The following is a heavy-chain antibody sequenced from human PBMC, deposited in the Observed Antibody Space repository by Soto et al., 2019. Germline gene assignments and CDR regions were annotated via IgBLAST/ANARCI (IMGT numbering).Heavy chain of an antibody. D-gene: IGHD6-6*01. CDR3: AGTRVRHSSSSGEPWYYGMDV. V-gene: IGHV1-69*01. J-gene: IGHJ6*02. CDR2: IIPIFGTA. CDR1: GGTFSSYA. Sequence: QVQLVQSGAEVKKPGSSVKVSCKASGGTFSSYAISWVRQAPGQGLEWMGGIIPIFGTANYAQKFQGRVMITADESTSTAYMELSSLRSEDTAVYYCAGTRVRHSSSSGEPWYYGMDVWGQGTTVTVSS.